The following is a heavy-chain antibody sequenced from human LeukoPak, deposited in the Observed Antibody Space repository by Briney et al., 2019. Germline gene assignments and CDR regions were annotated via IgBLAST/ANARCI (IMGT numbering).Heavy chain of an antibody. CDR1: GFTFSNAW. J-gene: IGHJ4*02. CDR2: IKQDGSEK. CDR3: ARDLVGAYGDLFDY. Sequence: GGSLRLSCAASGFTFSNAWMSWVRQAPGKGLEWVANIKQDGSEKYYVDSVKGRFTISRDNAKNSLYLQMNSLRAEDTAVYYCARDLVGAYGDLFDYWGQGTLVTVSS. D-gene: IGHD1-26*01. V-gene: IGHV3-7*01.